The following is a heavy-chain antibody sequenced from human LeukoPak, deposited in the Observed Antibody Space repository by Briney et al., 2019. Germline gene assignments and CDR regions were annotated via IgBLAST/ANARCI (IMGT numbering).Heavy chain of an antibody. CDR3: ARRSGRPPRIDY. D-gene: IGHD1-26*01. Sequence: PSETLSLTCTVSGGSISSGSYYWSWIRQPAGKGLEWIGRIYTSGSTNYNPSLKSRVTISVDTSKNQFSLRLSSVTAADTAVYYCARRSGRPPRIDYWGQGTLVTVSS. CDR1: GGSISSGSYY. J-gene: IGHJ4*02. CDR2: IYTSGST. V-gene: IGHV4-61*02.